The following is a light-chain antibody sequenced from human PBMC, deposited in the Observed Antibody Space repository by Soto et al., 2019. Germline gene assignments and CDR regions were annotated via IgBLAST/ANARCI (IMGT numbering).Light chain of an antibody. Sequence: DVVMTQSPLSLPVTLGQPASISFRSSQSLIHSDGDTYLNWIQQRPGQSPRRLIYKVSDRDSGVPDGSRGSGSGTDFTLKISRVEAEDVVFYYCMQGTHWPWTFGQGNEVEIQ. CDR2: KVS. CDR3: MQGTHWPWT. V-gene: IGKV2-30*02. J-gene: IGKJ1*01. CDR1: QSLIHSDGDTY.